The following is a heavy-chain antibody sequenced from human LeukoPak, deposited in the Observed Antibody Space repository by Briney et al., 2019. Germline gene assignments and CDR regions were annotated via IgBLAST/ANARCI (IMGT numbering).Heavy chain of an antibody. CDR3: ARHFTVGNFDY. V-gene: IGHV3-23*01. D-gene: IGHD1-1*01. Sequence: PRGSLRLSCAASGFSPSDHAMSWVRPAQGEGLGWVSVIVGSVARTFYAGSLKGPFTISRDNSKNTVYLQMNSLRAEDTAVYYSARHFTVGNFDYWGQGTLVTVSS. CDR2: IVGSVART. CDR1: GFSPSDHA. J-gene: IGHJ4*02.